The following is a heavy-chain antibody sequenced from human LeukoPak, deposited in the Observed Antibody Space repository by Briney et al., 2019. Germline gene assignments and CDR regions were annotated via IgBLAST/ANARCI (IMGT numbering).Heavy chain of an antibody. Sequence: PSETLSLTCTVSGGSISGPYWSWIRQPPGKGLEWIAYIYYSGSTNYNPSLKSRVTISVDTSKNQFSLKLSSVTTADTAFYYCARARRYTSSAFDYWGQGTLVTVSS. D-gene: IGHD6-13*01. CDR2: IYYSGST. CDR1: GGSISGPY. J-gene: IGHJ4*02. CDR3: ARARRYTSSAFDY. V-gene: IGHV4-59*11.